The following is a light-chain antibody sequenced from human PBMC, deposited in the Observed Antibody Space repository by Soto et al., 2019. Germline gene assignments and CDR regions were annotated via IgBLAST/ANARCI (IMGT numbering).Light chain of an antibody. CDR2: GAS. CDR1: QSVSNN. V-gene: IGKV3D-15*01. CDR3: QQYNNWPIT. J-gene: IGKJ5*01. Sequence: EIVMTQSPATLSVSPGERATLSCRASQSVSNNLAWYQQKPGQAPWLLIYGASTRATGIPARFSGSGSGTEFTLTISSLQSEDFAVYYCQQYNNWPITFGQGTRLEIK.